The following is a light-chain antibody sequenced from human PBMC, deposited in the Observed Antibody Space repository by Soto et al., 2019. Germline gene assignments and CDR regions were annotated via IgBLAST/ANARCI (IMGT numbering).Light chain of an antibody. V-gene: IGKV3-15*01. CDR3: QQYNNWPSIT. CDR1: QSVNSK. J-gene: IGKJ5*01. Sequence: EIVMTQSPATLSVSPGERATPSCRASQSVNSKLAWYQQKPGQAPRLLIYGASTRATGIPARFSGSGSGTEFTLTISSLQSEDFAVYYCQQYNNWPSITFGQGTRLDIK. CDR2: GAS.